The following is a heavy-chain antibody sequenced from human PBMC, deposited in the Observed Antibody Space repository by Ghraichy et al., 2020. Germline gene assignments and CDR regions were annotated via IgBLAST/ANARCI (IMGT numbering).Heavy chain of an antibody. CDR3: ARVLIPVEEDYDFWSGYYPNDY. Sequence: ASVKVSCKASGYTFTGYYMHWVRQAPGQGLEWMGRINPNSGGTNYAQKFQGRVTMTRDTSISTAYMELSRLRSDDTAVYYCARVLIPVEEDYDFWSGYYPNDYWGQGTLVTVSS. CDR2: INPNSGGT. CDR1: GYTFTGYY. J-gene: IGHJ4*02. D-gene: IGHD3-3*01. V-gene: IGHV1-2*06.